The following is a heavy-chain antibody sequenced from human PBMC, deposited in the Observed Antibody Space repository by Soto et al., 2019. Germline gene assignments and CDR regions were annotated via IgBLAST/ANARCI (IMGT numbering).Heavy chain of an antibody. Sequence: GGSLRLSCAASGFTFSSYWMHWVRQAPGKGLVWVSRINSDGSSTSYADSVKGRFTISRDNAKNTLYLQMNSLRAEDTAVYYCAREANDYIWGSYRSYFDYWGQGTLVTVSS. V-gene: IGHV3-74*01. CDR3: AREANDYIWGSYRSYFDY. CDR2: INSDGSST. D-gene: IGHD3-16*02. CDR1: GFTFSSYW. J-gene: IGHJ4*02.